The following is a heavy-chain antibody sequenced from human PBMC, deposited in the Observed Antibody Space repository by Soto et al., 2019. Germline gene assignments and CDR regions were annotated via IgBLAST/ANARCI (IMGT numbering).Heavy chain of an antibody. Sequence: GGPLRLYCVASEFSVTSKYMTWLHQAPWKWPEWVSVMYSNGHTYYADSVEGRFTISRDRSSNTLYLQMTSLRREDTAVYYCARESGSPVTYHYSYGMDVWGQGTTVTVSS. CDR3: ARESGSPVTYHYSYGMDV. D-gene: IGHD4-17*01. J-gene: IGHJ6*02. CDR2: MYSNGHT. V-gene: IGHV3-53*05. CDR1: EFSVTSKY.